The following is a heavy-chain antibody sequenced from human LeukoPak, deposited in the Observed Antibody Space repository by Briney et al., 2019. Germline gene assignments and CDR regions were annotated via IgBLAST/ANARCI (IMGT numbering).Heavy chain of an antibody. CDR3: AKDVGADTYYYGMDV. J-gene: IGHJ6*02. D-gene: IGHD1-26*01. Sequence: SETLSLTCTVSGGSISSGGYYWSWIRQHPGKGLEWIGYIYYSGSTYYNPSLKSRVTISVDTSKNQFSLRLSSVTAADTAVYYCAKDVGADTYYYGMDVWGQGTTVTVSS. CDR2: IYYSGST. CDR1: GGSISSGGYY. V-gene: IGHV4-61*08.